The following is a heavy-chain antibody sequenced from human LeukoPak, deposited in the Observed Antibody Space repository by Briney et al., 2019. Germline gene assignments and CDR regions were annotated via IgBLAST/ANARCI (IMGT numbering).Heavy chain of an antibody. CDR1: GYTFTSYG. D-gene: IGHD6-19*01. CDR3: ARDIGASAWDRLGYY. Sequence: ASVKVSCKASGYTFTSYGISWVRQAPGQGLEWMGWISAYNGNTNYAQKLQGRVTMTTDTSPSTAYMELRSLISDDTAVYYCARDIGASAWDRLGYYWGQGTLVTVSS. CDR2: ISAYNGNT. V-gene: IGHV1-18*01. J-gene: IGHJ4*02.